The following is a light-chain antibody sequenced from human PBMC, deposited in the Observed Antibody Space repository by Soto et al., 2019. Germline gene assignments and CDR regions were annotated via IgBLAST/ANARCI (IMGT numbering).Light chain of an antibody. Sequence: EIVLTQSPATLALSPGERATLSCRASQSVSSYLACYQQKPGQAPRLLIYDASNRATGIPARFSGSGSGTDFTLTISSLEPEDFAVYYCQQRSNWPPVTFGGGTTGDIK. CDR3: QQRSNWPPVT. V-gene: IGKV3-11*01. CDR2: DAS. J-gene: IGKJ4*01. CDR1: QSVSSY.